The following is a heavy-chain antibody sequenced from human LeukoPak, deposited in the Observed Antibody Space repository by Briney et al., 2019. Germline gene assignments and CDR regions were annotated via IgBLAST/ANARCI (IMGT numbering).Heavy chain of an antibody. J-gene: IGHJ3*02. CDR2: ISSSGSTI. CDR1: GFTFSSYE. V-gene: IGHV3-48*03. D-gene: IGHD2-2*01. CDR3: ARDLEGGIVVVPAAIDAFDI. Sequence: PGGSLRLSCAASGFTFSSYEMNWVRQAPGKGLEWVSCISSSGSTIYYADSVKGRFTISRDNAKNSLYLQMNSLRAEDTAVYYCARDLEGGIVVVPAAIDAFDIWGQGTMVTVSS.